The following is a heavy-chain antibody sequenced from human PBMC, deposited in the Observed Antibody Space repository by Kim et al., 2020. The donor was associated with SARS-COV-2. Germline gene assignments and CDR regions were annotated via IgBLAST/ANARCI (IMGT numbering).Heavy chain of an antibody. CDR1: GFTFSSYG. Sequence: GGSLRLSCAASGFTFSSYGMHWVRQAPGKGLEWVAVIWYDGSNKYYADSVKGRFTISRDNSKNTLYLQMNSLRAEDTAVYYCARDRSITMIVVANDAFDIWGQGTMVTVSS. J-gene: IGHJ3*02. V-gene: IGHV3-33*01. CDR2: IWYDGSNK. D-gene: IGHD3-22*01. CDR3: ARDRSITMIVVANDAFDI.